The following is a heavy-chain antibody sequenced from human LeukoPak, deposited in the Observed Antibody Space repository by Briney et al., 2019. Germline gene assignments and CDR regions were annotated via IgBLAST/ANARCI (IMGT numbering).Heavy chain of an antibody. V-gene: IGHV1-69*13. CDR2: IIPIFGTA. CDR3: AGRYSSGWFDGDYYYGMDV. D-gene: IGHD6-19*01. Sequence: ASVKVSCKASGGTFSSYAISWVRQAPGQGLEWMGGIIPIFGTANYAQKFQGRVTITADESTSTAYMGLSSLRSEDTAVYYCAGRYSSGWFDGDYYYGMDVWGQGTTVTVSS. CDR1: GGTFSSYA. J-gene: IGHJ6*02.